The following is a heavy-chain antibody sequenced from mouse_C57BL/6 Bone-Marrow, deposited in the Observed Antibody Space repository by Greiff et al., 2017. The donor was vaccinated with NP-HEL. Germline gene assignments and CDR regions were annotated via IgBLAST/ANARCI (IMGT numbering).Heavy chain of an antibody. D-gene: IGHD1-1*01. J-gene: IGHJ3*01. CDR3: ATSSYGFAY. CDR1: GYTFTSYW. V-gene: IGHV1-7*01. CDR2: INPSSGYT. Sequence: VQGVESGAELAKPGASVKLSCKASGYTFTSYWMHWVKQRPGQGLEWIGYINPSSGYTKYNQKFKDKTTLTADKSSSTAYMQLSSLTYEDSAVYYCATSSYGFAYWSQGTLVTVSA.